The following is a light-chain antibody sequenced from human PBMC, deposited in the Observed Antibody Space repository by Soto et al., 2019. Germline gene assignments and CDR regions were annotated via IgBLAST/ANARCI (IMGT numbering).Light chain of an antibody. Sequence: QSALTQPASVSGSPGQSITISCTGTSSDVFFYKYVSWYQKHPGKAPKLMIYDVSSRPPGVSNRFSGSKSGNTASLTISGLQAGDEDDYYCCAYGSSTIIIFGGGTKLTVL. CDR2: DVS. V-gene: IGLV2-14*01. J-gene: IGLJ2*01. CDR1: SSDVFFYKY. CDR3: CAYGSSTIII.